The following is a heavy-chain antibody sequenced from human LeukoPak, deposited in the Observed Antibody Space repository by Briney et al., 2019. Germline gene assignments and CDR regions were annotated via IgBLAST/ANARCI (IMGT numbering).Heavy chain of an antibody. CDR3: ATIQEWKFDY. J-gene: IGHJ4*02. CDR1: GFTFRSYF. D-gene: IGHD5-18*01. V-gene: IGHV3-7*01. CDR2: INQGGNGK. Sequence: GGSLRLFCAASGFTFRSYFMSWVRQAPGKGLEWVANINQGGNGKYYVDSVKGRFTISRDNAKNSLYLEMNSLRAEDTAIYYCATIQEWKFDYWGQGALVTVSS.